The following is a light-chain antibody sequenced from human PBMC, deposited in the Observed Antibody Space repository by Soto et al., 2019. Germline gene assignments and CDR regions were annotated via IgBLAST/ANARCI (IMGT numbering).Light chain of an antibody. Sequence: EIVMTQSPATLYVSPGERATLSCRASQSVSGKLAWYQQKPGQAPRLLIYGASTRATGIPARFSGSGSGTEFTLTISSLQSEDFAVYYCQQYHDWPPLTFGGGSKVEI. CDR2: GAS. CDR3: QQYHDWPPLT. V-gene: IGKV3-15*01. J-gene: IGKJ4*01. CDR1: QSVSGK.